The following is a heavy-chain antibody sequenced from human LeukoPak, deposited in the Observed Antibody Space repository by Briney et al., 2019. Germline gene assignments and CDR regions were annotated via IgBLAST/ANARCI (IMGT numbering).Heavy chain of an antibody. Sequence: KTSETLSLTCTVSGGPISAYYWSWIRQPPRKGLEWVGYVYYSGATNYNPSLKRRGTILLDTSKNQFSLRLTSVTAADTAVYYCARRVAVTGIYCFDHWGQGTPVTVSS. CDR3: ARRVAVTGIYCFDH. D-gene: IGHD6-19*01. CDR1: GGPISAYY. V-gene: IGHV4-59*08. CDR2: VYYSGAT. J-gene: IGHJ4*02.